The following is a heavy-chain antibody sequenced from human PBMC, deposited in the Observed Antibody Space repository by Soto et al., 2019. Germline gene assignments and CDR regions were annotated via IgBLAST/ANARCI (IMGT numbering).Heavy chain of an antibody. J-gene: IGHJ6*02. D-gene: IGHD3-22*01. Sequence: SETLSLTCTVSGGSISSSSYYWAWIRQPPGKGLEWIGSIFYTGGTYYNPSLKSRITMSADMSKNQFSLNLSSVTAADAAVYYCSTFSSGYYGMDVWGQGTTVTVSS. CDR1: GGSISSSSYY. V-gene: IGHV4-39*01. CDR2: IFYTGGT. CDR3: STFSSGYYGMDV.